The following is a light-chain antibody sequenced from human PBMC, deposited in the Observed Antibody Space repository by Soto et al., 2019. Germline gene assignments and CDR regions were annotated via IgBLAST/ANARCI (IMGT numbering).Light chain of an antibody. CDR3: QNYNSAPLT. V-gene: IGKV1-27*01. CDR2: AAS. J-gene: IGKJ4*01. CDR1: QGISSY. Sequence: DIQMTQSPSSLSASVGDRITITCRASQGISSYLAWYQQKPGKVPKLLIYAASTLQSGVPSRFSGSGSGSGTDFTLTISSVQPEDVATYYCQNYNSAPLTFGGGTKVEIK.